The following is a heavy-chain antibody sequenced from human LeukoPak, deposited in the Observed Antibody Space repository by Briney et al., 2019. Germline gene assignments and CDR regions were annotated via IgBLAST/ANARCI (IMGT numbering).Heavy chain of an antibody. D-gene: IGHD2-2*01. V-gene: IGHV3-21*01. CDR2: ISSSSSYI. Sequence: GGSLRLSCAASGFTFSSYSMNWVRQAPGKGREWVSSISSSSSYIYYADSVKGRFTIPRDNAKNSLYLKMNSLRAEDTALYYCARDDIVVVPAAASAEYFQHWGQGTLVTVSS. CDR3: ARDDIVVVPAAASAEYFQH. CDR1: GFTFSSYS. J-gene: IGHJ1*01.